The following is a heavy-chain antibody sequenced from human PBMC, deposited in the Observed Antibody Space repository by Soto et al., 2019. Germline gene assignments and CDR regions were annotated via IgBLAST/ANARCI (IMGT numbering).Heavy chain of an antibody. CDR2: IYYSGST. V-gene: IGHV4-30-4*01. Sequence: QVQLQESGPGLVKPSQTLSLTCTVSGGSISSGDYYWSWIRQPPGKGLEWIGYIYYSGSTYYNPSLKSRVTISVDTSKNQFSLKLSSVTAADTAVYYCARDASGTMTMVTTRPDLWGQGTLVTVSS. D-gene: IGHD4-17*01. CDR1: GGSISSGDYY. J-gene: IGHJ5*02. CDR3: ARDASGTMTMVTTRPDL.